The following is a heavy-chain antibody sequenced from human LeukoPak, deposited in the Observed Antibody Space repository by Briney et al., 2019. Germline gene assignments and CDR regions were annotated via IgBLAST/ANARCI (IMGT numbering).Heavy chain of an antibody. CDR1: GGSISSSSYY. V-gene: IGHV4-61*05. CDR2: IYYSGST. J-gene: IGHJ4*02. CDR3: ACSTS. Sequence: SSETLSLTCTVSGGSISSSSYYWGWIRQPPGKGLEWIGYIYYSGSTNYNPSLKSRVTISVDTSKNQFSLKLSSVTAADTAVYYCACSTSWGQGTLVTVSS.